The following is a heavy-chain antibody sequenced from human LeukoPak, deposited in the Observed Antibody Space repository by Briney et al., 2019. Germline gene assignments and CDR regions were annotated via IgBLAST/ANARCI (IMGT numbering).Heavy chain of an antibody. D-gene: IGHD2/OR15-2a*01. Sequence: GASVKVSCKTSGYTFTSHGISWVRQAPGQGLEWMGWISGYNGETSYAQNFQGRVTMTPDTSTSTVYMELRSLRSDDTAVYYCARRLSSSYTWFDPWGQGTLVTVSS. CDR2: ISGYNGET. V-gene: IGHV1-18*01. CDR3: ARRLSSSYTWFDP. CDR1: GYTFTSHG. J-gene: IGHJ5*02.